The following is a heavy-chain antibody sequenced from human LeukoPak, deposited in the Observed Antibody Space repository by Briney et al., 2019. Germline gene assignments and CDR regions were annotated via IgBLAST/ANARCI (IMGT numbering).Heavy chain of an antibody. V-gene: IGHV3-33*01. J-gene: IGHJ4*02. CDR1: GFTFSSYG. CDR2: IWYDGSNK. D-gene: IGHD2-15*01. CDR3: ATVAQIPA. Sequence: GGSLRLSCAASGFTFSSYGMHWVRQAPGKGLEWVAVIWYDGSNKYYADSVEGRFTISRDNSKSTLYLQMNSLRVEDTAVYYCATVAQIPAWGQGTLVTVSS.